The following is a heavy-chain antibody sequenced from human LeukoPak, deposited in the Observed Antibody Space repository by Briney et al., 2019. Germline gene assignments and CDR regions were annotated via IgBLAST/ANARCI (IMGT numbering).Heavy chain of an antibody. CDR2: TSSDLNVK. D-gene: IGHD3-10*01. V-gene: IGHV3-30-3*01. J-gene: IGHJ4*02. Sequence: GGSLGRSCASSGFTFRNYVIQWVRQAPGKGLEWVAVTSSDLNVKLYADSVKGRFTISRDNSRSTLYLQMNSLRPEDTAIYYCAREGYYGSGSPPSLYFDYWGQGTLVTVSS. CDR3: AREGYYGSGSPPSLYFDY. CDR1: GFTFRNYV.